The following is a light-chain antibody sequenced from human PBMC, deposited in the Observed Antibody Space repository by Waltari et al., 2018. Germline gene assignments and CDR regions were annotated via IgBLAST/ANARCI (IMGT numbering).Light chain of an antibody. J-gene: IGKJ1*01. CDR1: QGISSY. CDR2: AAS. Sequence: AIRMTQSPSSLSASTGDRVTITCRASQGISSYLAWYQQKPGKAPKLLIYAASPLQNGVPSRFSGSGSGTDFTLTISCLQSEDFATYYCQQYYSYPRTFGQGTKVEI. V-gene: IGKV1-8*01. CDR3: QQYYSYPRT.